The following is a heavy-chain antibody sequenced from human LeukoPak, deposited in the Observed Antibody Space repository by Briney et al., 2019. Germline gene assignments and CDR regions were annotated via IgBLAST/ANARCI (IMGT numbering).Heavy chain of an antibody. CDR3: ASAGSDLY. Sequence: PGGSLLLSCAASGFSFGSYSMNWVRQAPGKGLEWVSYISSSSSTIYYADSVKGRFTISRDNARNSLYLQMHSLRDEDTAVYYCASAGSDLYWGQGTLVTVSS. CDR1: GFSFGSYS. J-gene: IGHJ4*02. CDR2: ISSSSSTI. D-gene: IGHD6-19*01. V-gene: IGHV3-48*02.